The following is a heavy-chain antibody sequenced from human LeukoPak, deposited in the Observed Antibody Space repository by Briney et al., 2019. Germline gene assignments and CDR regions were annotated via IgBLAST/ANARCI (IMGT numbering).Heavy chain of an antibody. CDR2: IKSKTDGGTT. CDR1: GFTFSNAW. J-gene: IGHJ4*02. CDR3: ATETSRESYNLLAY. Sequence: GGSLRLSCAASGFTFSNAWMTWVRQAPGKGLEWVGRIKSKTDGGTTDYAAPVKGRFTISRDDSIHTLYLQMNSLKTEDTAVYFCATETSRESYNLLAYWGQGALATVSS. V-gene: IGHV3-15*01. D-gene: IGHD5-24*01.